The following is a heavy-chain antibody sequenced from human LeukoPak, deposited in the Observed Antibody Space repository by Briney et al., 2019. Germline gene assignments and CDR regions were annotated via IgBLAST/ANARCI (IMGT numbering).Heavy chain of an antibody. D-gene: IGHD3-16*01. CDR1: GDSMSSGGYY. CDR2: IYTSGSA. J-gene: IGHJ4*02. Sequence: SETLSLTCTVSGDSMSSGGYYWSWIRQPAGKGLEWIGRIYTSGSANYNPSLKSRVTISVDTSKNQFSLKLSSVTAADTAVYYCARCLGCSAFPYFDYWGQGTLVTVSS. CDR3: ARCLGCSAFPYFDY. V-gene: IGHV4-61*02.